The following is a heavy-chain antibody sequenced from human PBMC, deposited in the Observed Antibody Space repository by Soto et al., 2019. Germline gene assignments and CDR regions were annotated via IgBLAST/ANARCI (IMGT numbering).Heavy chain of an antibody. Sequence: ASVKVSCKASGYTFTSYGISWVRQAPGQGLEWMGWISAYNGNTNYAQKLQGRVTMTTDTSTSTAYMELRSLRSDDTAVYYCASQLWFGESRYYGMDVWGQGTTVTVSS. V-gene: IGHV1-18*01. J-gene: IGHJ6*02. CDR1: GYTFTSYG. CDR3: ASQLWFGESRYYGMDV. CDR2: ISAYNGNT. D-gene: IGHD3-10*01.